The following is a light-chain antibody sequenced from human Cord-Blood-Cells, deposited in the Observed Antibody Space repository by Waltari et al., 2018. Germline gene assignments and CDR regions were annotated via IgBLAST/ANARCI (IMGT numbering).Light chain of an antibody. CDR2: KDS. Sequence: SYELTQPSSVSVSPGQTARITCSGAVLAKKYARWFQQKPGQAPVLVIYKDSERPSGIPERFSGSRSGTTVTLTISGAQVEDEADYYCYSAADNNWVFGGGTKLTVL. CDR3: YSAADNNWV. J-gene: IGLJ3*02. V-gene: IGLV3-27*01. CDR1: VLAKKY.